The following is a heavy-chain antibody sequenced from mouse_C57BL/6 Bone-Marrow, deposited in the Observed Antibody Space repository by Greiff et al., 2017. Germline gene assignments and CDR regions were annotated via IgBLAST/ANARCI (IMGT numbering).Heavy chain of an antibody. V-gene: IGHV14-4*01. Sequence: VQLKASGAELVRPGASVKLSCTASGFNIKDDYMHWVKQRPEQGLEWIGWIDPENGDTEYASKFQGKATITADTSSNPAYLQLSSLTSEDTAVYYCTTYGSSLWYFDVWGTGTTVTVSS. D-gene: IGHD1-1*01. J-gene: IGHJ1*03. CDR2: IDPENGDT. CDR3: TTYGSSLWYFDV. CDR1: GFNIKDDY.